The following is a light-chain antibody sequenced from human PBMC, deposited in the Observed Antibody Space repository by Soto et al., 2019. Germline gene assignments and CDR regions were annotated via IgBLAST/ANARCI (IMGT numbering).Light chain of an antibody. CDR2: GAS. V-gene: IGKV3-15*01. CDR1: QSVSSN. CDR3: QQYYNWSPYT. J-gene: IGKJ2*01. Sequence: EIVLTQSPATLSVSPGDRATLSCRASQSVSSNLAWYQQKPGQTPRLLIYGASTRATGVPPRFSGSRSGTEFTPTISSRQSEDVAVYYYQQYYNWSPYTFGQGTKLDFK.